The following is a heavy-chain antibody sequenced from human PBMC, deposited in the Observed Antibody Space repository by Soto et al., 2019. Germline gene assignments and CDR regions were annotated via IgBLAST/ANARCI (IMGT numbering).Heavy chain of an antibody. J-gene: IGHJ6*02. Sequence: ASVKVSCKASRGTFSSYAISWVRQAPGQGLEWMGGIIPIFGTANYAQKFQGRVTITADESTSTAYMELSSLRSEDTAVYYCARKGSGVYYYYGMDVCGQGTTVTVSS. CDR2: IIPIFGTA. D-gene: IGHD2-15*01. CDR1: RGTFSSYA. V-gene: IGHV1-69*13. CDR3: ARKGSGVYYYYGMDV.